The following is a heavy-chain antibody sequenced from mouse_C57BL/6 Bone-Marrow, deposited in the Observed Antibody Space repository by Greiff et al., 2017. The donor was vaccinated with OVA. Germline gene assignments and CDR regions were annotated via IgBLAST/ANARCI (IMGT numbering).Heavy chain of an antibody. CDR2: IDPSDSYT. CDR3: ARENDGYYVAWFAY. CDR1: GYTFTSYW. J-gene: IGHJ3*01. D-gene: IGHD2-3*01. Sequence: VQLQQPGAELVMPGASVKLSCKASGYTFTSYWMHWVKQRPGQGLEWIGEIDPSDSYTNYNQKFKGKSTLTVDKSSSTAYMKLSSLTSEDSAVYYCARENDGYYVAWFAYWGQGTLVTVSA. V-gene: IGHV1-69*01.